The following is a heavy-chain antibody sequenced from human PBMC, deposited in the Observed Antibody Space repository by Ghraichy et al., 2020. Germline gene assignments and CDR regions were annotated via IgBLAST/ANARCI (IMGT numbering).Heavy chain of an antibody. V-gene: IGHV3-7*01. Sequence: GGSLRLSCAASGFTFSAQWMSWVRQAPRKGLEWVAIVKEHGSLKYYVDSVKGRFAISRDDATSSLYLQMNSLRAEDTAMYYCATGRGDYWGQGTLVIVSS. CDR2: VKEHGSLK. D-gene: IGHD3-10*01. J-gene: IGHJ4*02. CDR1: GFTFSAQW. CDR3: ATGRGDY.